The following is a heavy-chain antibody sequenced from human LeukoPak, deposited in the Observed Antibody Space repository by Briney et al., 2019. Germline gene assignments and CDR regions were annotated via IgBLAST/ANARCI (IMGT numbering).Heavy chain of an antibody. CDR2: ISGSGGST. CDR1: GFSFSSYA. J-gene: IGHJ4*02. D-gene: IGHD4-17*01. Sequence: GGSLRLSCAASGFSFSSYAMNWVRQAPGRGLEWVSGISGSGGSTYYADSVKGRFTISRDNSKNTLYLQMNSLRAEDTAVYYCAKQSVTVTTMGYWGQGTLVTVSS. V-gene: IGHV3-23*01. CDR3: AKQSVTVTTMGY.